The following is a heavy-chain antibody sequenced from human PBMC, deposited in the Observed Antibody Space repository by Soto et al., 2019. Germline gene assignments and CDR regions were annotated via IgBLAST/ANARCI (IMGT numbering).Heavy chain of an antibody. J-gene: IGHJ6*02. CDR2: ISYDGSNK. Sequence: GGSLRLSWAASGFTFSSYVMHGVRQAPGKGLEWVAVISYDGSNKYYADSVKGRFTISRDNSKNTLYLQMNSLRAEDTAVYYCAKDLWSSGWYGLGGMDVWGQGTTVTVSS. D-gene: IGHD6-19*01. CDR1: GFTFSSYV. V-gene: IGHV3-30*18. CDR3: AKDLWSSGWYGLGGMDV.